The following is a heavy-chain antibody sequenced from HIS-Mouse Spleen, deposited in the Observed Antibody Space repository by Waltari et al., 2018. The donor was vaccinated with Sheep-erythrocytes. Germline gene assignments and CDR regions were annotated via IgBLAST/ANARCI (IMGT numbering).Heavy chain of an antibody. CDR3: ARAGYSGEYYFDY. CDR1: GFTFSRYS. CDR2: ISSSSSYI. V-gene: IGHV3-21*01. Sequence: EVQLVESGGGLVKPGGSLRLSCAASGFTFSRYSMTWVRHAPGKGLEWVSSISSSSSYIYYADSVKGRFTISRDNAKNSLYLQMNSLRAEDTAVYYCARAGYSGEYYFDYWGQGTLVTVSS. J-gene: IGHJ4*02. D-gene: IGHD5-12*01.